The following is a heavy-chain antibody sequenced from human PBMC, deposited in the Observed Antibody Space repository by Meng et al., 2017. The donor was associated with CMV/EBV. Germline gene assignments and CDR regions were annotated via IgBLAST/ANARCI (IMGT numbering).Heavy chain of an antibody. Sequence: GGSLRLSCAASGFTFSSYAMSWVRQAPGKGLEWVSAISGSGGSTYYADPVKGRFTIPRDNSKNTLYLQMNSLRAEDTAVYYCAKEGLEYLAAGYNWFDPWGQGTLVTVSS. J-gene: IGHJ5*02. D-gene: IGHD6-13*01. V-gene: IGHV3-23*01. CDR2: ISGSGGST. CDR3: AKEGLEYLAAGYNWFDP. CDR1: GFTFSSYA.